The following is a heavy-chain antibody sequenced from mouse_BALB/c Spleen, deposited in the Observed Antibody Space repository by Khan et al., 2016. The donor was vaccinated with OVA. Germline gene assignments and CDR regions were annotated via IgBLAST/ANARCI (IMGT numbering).Heavy chain of an antibody. D-gene: IGHD1-1*01. CDR3: TRLSYYYDSGGFAY. Sequence: EVQLLESGGDLVKPGGSLKLSCAASGFTFSTYGMSWVRQTPDKRLEWVATVSTGGGYTYYPDSVKGRFTISRDNAKNTLYLQMSGLKSEDTAMVYCTRLSYYYDSGGFAYWGQGTLVTVSA. J-gene: IGHJ3*01. CDR1: GFTFSTYG. V-gene: IGHV5-6*01. CDR2: VSTGGGYT.